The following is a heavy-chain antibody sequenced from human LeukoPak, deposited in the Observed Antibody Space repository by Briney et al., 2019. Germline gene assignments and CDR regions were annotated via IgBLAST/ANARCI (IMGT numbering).Heavy chain of an antibody. CDR3: ATGISWYHVDV. Sequence: GASVKVSCKASGYTFTSYYMHWVRQAPGQGLEWMGIINPSGGSTIYAQKFQGRVTMTEETSTDTSYMELSSLRSEDTAVYYCATGISWYHVDVWGQGTTVTVSS. V-gene: IGHV1-46*01. CDR2: INPSGGST. CDR1: GYTFTSYY. J-gene: IGHJ6*02. D-gene: IGHD6-13*01.